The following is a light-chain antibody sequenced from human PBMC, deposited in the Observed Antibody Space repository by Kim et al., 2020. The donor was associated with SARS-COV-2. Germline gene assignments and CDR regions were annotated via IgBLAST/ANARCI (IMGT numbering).Light chain of an antibody. J-gene: IGLJ2*01. CDR3: NSRDSSGNHVV. CDR2: GKN. CDR1: SLRSYY. V-gene: IGLV3-19*01. Sequence: ARGQTVRITWQGDSLRSYYASWYQQKPGQAPVLVIYGKNNRPSGIPDRFSGSSSGNTASLTITGAQAEDEADYYCNSRDSSGNHVVFGGGTQLTVL.